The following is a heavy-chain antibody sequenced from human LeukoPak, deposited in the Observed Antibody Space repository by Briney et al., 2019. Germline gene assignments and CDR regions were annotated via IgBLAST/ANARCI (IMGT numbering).Heavy chain of an antibody. J-gene: IGHJ5*02. CDR2: VSGSGGRGTT. CDR3: AKDIAASGLPRILDL. CDR1: GFAFSNYV. V-gene: IGHV3-23*01. D-gene: IGHD6-13*01. Sequence: GGSLRLSCVASGFAFSNYVVTWVRQAPGKGLEWVSAVSGSGGRGTTYYADSVKGRFTISRDNAKSTVYLQLNSLSAEDTAVYYCAKDIAASGLPRILDLWSQGTLVTVSS.